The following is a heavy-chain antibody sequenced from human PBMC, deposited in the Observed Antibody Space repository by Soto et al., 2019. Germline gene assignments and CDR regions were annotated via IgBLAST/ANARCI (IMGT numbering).Heavy chain of an antibody. CDR1: GFTFNNYA. V-gene: IGHV3-23*01. Sequence: GGSLRLSCAASGFTFNNYAMSWVRQAPGRGLEWVSVVTASADGTYYADSVKGRFTISRDNSKNTLFLQMNSLRGDDTALYYCAKCTGRGCYRGDAFDFWGQGTMVTVSS. CDR3: AKCTGRGCYRGDAFDF. CDR2: VTASADGT. D-gene: IGHD2-15*01. J-gene: IGHJ3*01.